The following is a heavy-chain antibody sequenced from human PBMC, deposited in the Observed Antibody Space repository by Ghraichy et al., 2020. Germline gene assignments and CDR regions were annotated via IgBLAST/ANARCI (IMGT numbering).Heavy chain of an antibody. D-gene: IGHD3-22*01. V-gene: IGHV4-31*03. CDR3: ARVGYYYDSRGYPDPFFDY. Sequence: SETLSLTCTVSGGSISSGGYYWSWIRQHPGKGLEWIGYIYYSGSTYYNPSLKSRVTISVDTSKNQFSLKLSSVTAADTAVYYCARVGYYYDSRGYPDPFFDYWGQGTLVTVSS. CDR2: IYYSGST. J-gene: IGHJ4*02. CDR1: GGSISSGGYY.